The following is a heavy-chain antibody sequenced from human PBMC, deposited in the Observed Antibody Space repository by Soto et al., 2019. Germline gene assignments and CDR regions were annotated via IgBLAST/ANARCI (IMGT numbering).Heavy chain of an antibody. V-gene: IGHV4-34*01. D-gene: IGHD3-10*01. Sequence: PSETLSLTCAVYGGSFSGYYWSWIRQPPGKGLEWIGEINHSGSTNYNPSLKSRVTISVDTSKNQFSLKLSSVTAADTAMYYCARENYGNWFDPWGQGTLVTVSS. J-gene: IGHJ5*02. CDR2: INHSGST. CDR3: ARENYGNWFDP. CDR1: GGSFSGYY.